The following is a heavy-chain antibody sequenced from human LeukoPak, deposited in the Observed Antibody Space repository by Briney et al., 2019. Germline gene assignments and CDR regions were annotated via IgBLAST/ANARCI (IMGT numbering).Heavy chain of an antibody. CDR2: IYYSGST. V-gene: IGHV4-39*01. CDR1: GGSISSSSYY. CDR3: ARAFEDYDILTGYSRYYFDY. J-gene: IGHJ4*02. D-gene: IGHD3-9*01. Sequence: SETLSLTCTVSGGSISSSSYYWGWIRQPPGKGLEWIGSIYYSGSTYYNPSLKSRVTISVDTSKNQFSLKLSSVTAADTAVYYCARAFEDYDILTGYSRYYFDYWGQGTLVTVSS.